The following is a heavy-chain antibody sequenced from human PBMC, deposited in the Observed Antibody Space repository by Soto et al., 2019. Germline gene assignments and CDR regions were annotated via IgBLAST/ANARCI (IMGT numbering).Heavy chain of an antibody. CDR3: SGKYSDWTYF. Sequence: ASVKASCKASGYTFTSTGISWVRPAPGQGLEWMGWISAYNGNTNYAQKLQGRVTMTTDTSTSTAYMELRSLRSHDTAVYYCSGKYSDWTYFWGQGSLVTGSS. CDR2: ISAYNGNT. J-gene: IGHJ4*02. CDR1: GYTFTSTG. V-gene: IGHV1-18*01. D-gene: IGHD6-6*01.